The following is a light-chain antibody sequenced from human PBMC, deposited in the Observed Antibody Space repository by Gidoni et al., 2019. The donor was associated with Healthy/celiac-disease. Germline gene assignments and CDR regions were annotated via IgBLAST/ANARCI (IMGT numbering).Light chain of an antibody. J-gene: IGKJ2*01. Sequence: EIVLTQSPATLSLSPGERATLSCRASQRVSSYLAWYQQKPGQAPRLLIYDASNRATGIPARFSGSGSGTDFTLTISSLEPEDFAVYYCQQGSNWPYTFGQGTKLEIK. CDR1: QRVSSY. CDR3: QQGSNWPYT. V-gene: IGKV3-11*01. CDR2: DAS.